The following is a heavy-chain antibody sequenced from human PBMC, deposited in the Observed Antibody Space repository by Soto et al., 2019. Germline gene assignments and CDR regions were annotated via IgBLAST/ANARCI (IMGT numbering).Heavy chain of an antibody. V-gene: IGHV3-30*18. J-gene: IGHJ4*02. CDR2: ISYDGSNK. CDR1: GFTFSSYG. D-gene: IGHD3-9*01. CDR3: AKRGYDILRIPAHDDY. Sequence: QVQLVESGGGVVQPGRSLRLSCAASGFTFSSYGMHWVRQAPGKGLEWVAVISYDGSNKYYADSVKGRFTISRDNSKNTLYLQRNSLRAEDTAVYYCAKRGYDILRIPAHDDYWGQGTLVTVSS.